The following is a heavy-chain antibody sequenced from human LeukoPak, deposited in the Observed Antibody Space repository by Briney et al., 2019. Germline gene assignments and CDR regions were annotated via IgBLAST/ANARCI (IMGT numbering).Heavy chain of an antibody. CDR3: ARALTRIYDYVWGSYDY. J-gene: IGHJ4*02. Sequence: GGSLRLSCAASGFTFSSHSMNWVRQAPGKGLEWVSSISSSGYIYYADSMKGRFTISRDNAKNSLYLQMNSLRAEDTAVYYCARALTRIYDYVWGSYDYWGQGTLVTVSS. CDR1: GFTFSSHS. V-gene: IGHV3-21*01. D-gene: IGHD3-16*01. CDR2: ISSSGYI.